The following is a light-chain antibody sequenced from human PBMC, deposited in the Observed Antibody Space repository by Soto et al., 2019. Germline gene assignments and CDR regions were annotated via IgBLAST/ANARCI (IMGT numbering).Light chain of an antibody. CDR1: QGISRW. V-gene: IGKV1-12*01. CDR3: QQYNNWPLYT. J-gene: IGKJ2*01. Sequence: IQMTQSPSSVSASVGDRVSITCRASQGISRWLAWYQQKPGKAPKLLIYTASRLQSGVPSRFSGDGSGTEFTLTISSLQSEDFAVYYCQQYNNWPLYTFGQGTKLEI. CDR2: TAS.